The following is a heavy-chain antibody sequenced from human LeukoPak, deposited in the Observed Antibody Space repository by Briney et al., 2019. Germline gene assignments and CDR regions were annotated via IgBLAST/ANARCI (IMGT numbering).Heavy chain of an antibody. CDR1: GYSISSGYY. V-gene: IGHV4-38-2*02. CDR2: IYHSGST. Sequence: PSETLSLTCTVSGYSISSGYYWGWIRQPPGKGLEWIGSIYHSGSTYYNPSLKSRVTISVDTSKNQFSLKLSSVTAADTAVYYCARLVNSASDLWGQGTLVTVSS. CDR3: ARLVNSASDL. D-gene: IGHD5-12*01. J-gene: IGHJ4*02.